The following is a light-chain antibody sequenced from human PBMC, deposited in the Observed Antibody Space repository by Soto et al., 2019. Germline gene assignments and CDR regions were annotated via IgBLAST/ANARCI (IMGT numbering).Light chain of an antibody. Sequence: DIQMTQSPSSLSASVGDRVTITCQASQGISNYLNWYQQKPGTAPKLVIYDASNLATGVPSRFGGSGSGAEFTFTISSLQAEDIATYYCQQYDSLPRTFGQGTKLEIK. CDR2: DAS. CDR1: QGISNY. CDR3: QQYDSLPRT. V-gene: IGKV1-33*01. J-gene: IGKJ2*01.